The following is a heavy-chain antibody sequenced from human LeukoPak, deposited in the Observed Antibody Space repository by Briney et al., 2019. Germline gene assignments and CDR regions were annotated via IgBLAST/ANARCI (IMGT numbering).Heavy chain of an antibody. J-gene: IGHJ3*02. CDR3: AKARLVVSSPSDAFDI. CDR2: ISGSGAST. CDR1: RFTFSGCA. V-gene: IGHV3-23*01. Sequence: GGSLRLSCAASRFTFSGCAMSWVRQAPGKGLEWVSTISGSGASTYYADSVKGRFIISRDNSKNTLYLQLNSLRAEDTAVYYCAKARLVVSSPSDAFDIWGQGTMVTISP. D-gene: IGHD3-22*01.